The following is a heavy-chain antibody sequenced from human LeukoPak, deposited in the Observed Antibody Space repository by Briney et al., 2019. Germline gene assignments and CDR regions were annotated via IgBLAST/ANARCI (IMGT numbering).Heavy chain of an antibody. V-gene: IGHV3-7*04. CDR2: IKQDGSEK. Sequence: GGSLRLSCAASGFTFSSYWMSWVRQAPGKGLEWVAKIKQDGSEKYYVDSVKGRFTISRDNAKNSLYLQMNSLRAEDTAVYYCARDGAAGGTPYFDYWGQGTLVTVSS. CDR1: GFTFSSYW. D-gene: IGHD6-13*01. CDR3: ARDGAAGGTPYFDY. J-gene: IGHJ4*02.